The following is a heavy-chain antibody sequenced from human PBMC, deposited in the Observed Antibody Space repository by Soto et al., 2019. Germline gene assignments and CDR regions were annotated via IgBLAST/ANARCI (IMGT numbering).Heavy chain of an antibody. V-gene: IGHV4-34*01. CDR2: IDESGNT. CDR3: ARGIIGRPYYYYGMDV. Sequence: PSETLSLTCAVHGASLSGYYWSWIRQSPGKGLEWIGEIDESGNTNYNPSLHSRVTISLEKSKTQFSLKLNSVTAADTALYFCARGIIGRPYYYYGMDVWGQGTTVTVSS. J-gene: IGHJ6*02. CDR1: GASLSGYY.